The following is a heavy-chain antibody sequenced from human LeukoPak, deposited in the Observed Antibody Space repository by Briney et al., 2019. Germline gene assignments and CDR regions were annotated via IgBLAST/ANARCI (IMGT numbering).Heavy chain of an antibody. D-gene: IGHD3-9*01. CDR1: GGSFSGYY. V-gene: IGHV4-34*01. CDR3: ARGEELRYFDWLPLAY. Sequence: PSETLSLTCAVYGGSFSGYYWSWIRQPPGKGLEWIGEINHSGSTNYNPSLKRRVTISVDTSKNQFSLKLSSVTAADTAVYYCARGEELRYFDWLPLAYWGQGTLVTVSS. J-gene: IGHJ4*02. CDR2: INHSGST.